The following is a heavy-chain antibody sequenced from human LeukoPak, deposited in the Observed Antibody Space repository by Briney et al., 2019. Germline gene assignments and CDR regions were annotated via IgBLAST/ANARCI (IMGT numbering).Heavy chain of an antibody. CDR1: GGSINDAY. CDR2: IDYTGST. CDR3: ARSQGYSSYRGMDV. V-gene: IGHV4-59*01. J-gene: IGHJ6*02. D-gene: IGHD6-19*01. Sequence: PSETLSLTCTVSGGSINDAYWSWIRQSPGRGLEWIGYIDYTGSTNYHPSLMSRVTISVDTSKNQFSLKLSSVTAADTAVYYCARSQGYSSYRGMDVWGQGTTVTVSS.